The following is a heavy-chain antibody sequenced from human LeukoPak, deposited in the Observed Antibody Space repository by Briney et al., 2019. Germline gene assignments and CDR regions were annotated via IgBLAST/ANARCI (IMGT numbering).Heavy chain of an antibody. Sequence: GGSLRLSCAASGFTFSSYAMSWVRQAPGKGLEWVSSISGSGGSTYYADSVKGRFTISRDNSKNTLYLQMNSLRAEDTAVYYCATTSTGSIAAANHYFDYWGQGTLVTVSS. CDR3: ATTSTGSIAAANHYFDY. CDR1: GFTFSSYA. D-gene: IGHD6-13*01. V-gene: IGHV3-23*01. CDR2: ISGSGGST. J-gene: IGHJ4*02.